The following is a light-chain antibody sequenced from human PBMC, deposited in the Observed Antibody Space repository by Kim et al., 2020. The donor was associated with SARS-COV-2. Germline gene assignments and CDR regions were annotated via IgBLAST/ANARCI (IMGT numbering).Light chain of an antibody. CDR1: SIGIKS. Sequence: PGQTCRVSCGGNSIGIKSMHWYQRKSGQAPVLVIYYASDRPSGIPERFSGSNSGNTATLTISRVEAGDEADYYCQVWDSSSDHRVVFGGGTQLTVL. J-gene: IGLJ2*01. CDR2: YAS. V-gene: IGLV3-21*04. CDR3: QVWDSSSDHRVV.